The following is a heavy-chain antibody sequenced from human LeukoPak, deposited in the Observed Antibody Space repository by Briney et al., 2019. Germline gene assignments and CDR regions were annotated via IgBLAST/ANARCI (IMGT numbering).Heavy chain of an antibody. CDR1: GFTFSSYG. J-gene: IGHJ3*02. D-gene: IGHD1-26*01. V-gene: IGHV3-30*18. CDR2: ISYDGSNK. Sequence: GRSLRLSCAASGFTFSSYGMHWVRQAPGKGLEWVAVISYDGSNKYYVDSVKGRFTISRDNSKNTLSLQMNSLRAEDTAVYYCAKAQAPLVGSYGAFDIWGQGTMVTVSS. CDR3: AKAQAPLVGSYGAFDI.